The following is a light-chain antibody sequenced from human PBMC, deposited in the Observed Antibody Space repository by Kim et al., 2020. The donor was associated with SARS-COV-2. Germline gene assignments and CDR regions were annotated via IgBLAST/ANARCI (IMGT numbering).Light chain of an antibody. J-gene: IGKJ1*01. CDR1: HDINNY. Sequence: DIQLTQSPSFLSASVGDRVTITCRASHDINNYFAWYQQNPGKAPKLLIYGASTLASGVPSRFSGSGSGTEFTLTISSLQPEDFATYYCQQYNVHPRTFGQGTKVDIK. CDR3: QQYNVHPRT. CDR2: GAS. V-gene: IGKV1-9*01.